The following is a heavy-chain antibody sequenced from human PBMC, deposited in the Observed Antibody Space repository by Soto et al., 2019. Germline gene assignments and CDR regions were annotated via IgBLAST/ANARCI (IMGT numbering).Heavy chain of an antibody. CDR2: IYDSGST. V-gene: IGHV4-61*01. D-gene: IGHD3-22*01. CDR1: GGSVSSGSYY. Sequence: QVQLQESGPGLVKPSETLSLTCTVSGGSVSSGSYYWSWIRQPPGKGLEWIGYIYDSGSTNYNPSLKSRVTISVDTSKNQFSLKLSSVTAADTVVYYCARAYDSSGYYFPGYCGQGTLVTVSS. J-gene: IGHJ4*02. CDR3: ARAYDSSGYYFPGY.